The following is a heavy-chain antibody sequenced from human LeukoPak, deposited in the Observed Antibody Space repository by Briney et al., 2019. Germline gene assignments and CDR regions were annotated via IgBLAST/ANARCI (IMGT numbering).Heavy chain of an antibody. V-gene: IGHV5-51*01. CDR2: IYPGDSDT. Sequence: GESLKISCKGSGYSFTSYWIGWVRQMPGKGLEWMGIIYPGDSDTRYSPSFQGQVTISADKSISTAYLQWSSLKASDTAMYYCASRGYSDPQRAEYFQHWGQGTLVTVSS. J-gene: IGHJ1*01. D-gene: IGHD3-9*01. CDR3: ASRGYSDPQRAEYFQH. CDR1: GYSFTSYW.